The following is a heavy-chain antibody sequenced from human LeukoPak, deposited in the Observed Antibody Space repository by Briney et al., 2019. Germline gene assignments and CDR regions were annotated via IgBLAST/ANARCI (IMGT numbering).Heavy chain of an antibody. CDR3: TYHSGYYDSSGYYYLDY. CDR2: IKSKTDGGTT. V-gene: IGHV3-15*01. D-gene: IGHD3-22*01. CDR1: GFTFSNAW. Sequence: TGGSLRLSCAASGFTFSNAWMSWVRQAPGKGLEWVGRIKSKTDGGTTDYAAPVKGRFTISRDDSKNTLYLQMNSLKTEDTAVYYCTYHSGYYDSSGYYYLDYWGQGTLVTVSS. J-gene: IGHJ4*02.